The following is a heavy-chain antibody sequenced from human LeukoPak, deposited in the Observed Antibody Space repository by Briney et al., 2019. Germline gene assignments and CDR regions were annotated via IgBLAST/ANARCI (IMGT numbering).Heavy chain of an antibody. V-gene: IGHV4-34*01. J-gene: IGHJ4*02. D-gene: IGHD6-13*01. CDR1: GGSFSGYY. Sequence: PSETLSLTCAVYGGSFSGYYWSWIRQPPGKGLEWIGEINHSGSTNYNPSLKSRVTISVDTSKNQFSLKLSSVTAADTAVYYCARELDSREPLHSFDYWGQGTLVTVSS. CDR2: INHSGST. CDR3: ARELDSREPLHSFDY.